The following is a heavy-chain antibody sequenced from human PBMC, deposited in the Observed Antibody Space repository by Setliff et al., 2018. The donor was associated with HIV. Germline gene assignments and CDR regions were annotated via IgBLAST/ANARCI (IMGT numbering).Heavy chain of an antibody. CDR2: FYYGGSS. CDR3: AKLLPAADMAREIDS. Sequence: SETLSLTCTVSGDSISRRIYYWGWIRQPPGKGLEWIGNFYYGGSSHYNPSLKSRVTISVDTSKNQFSLKLISVSAADTAVYYCAKLLPAADMAREIDSWGQGTLVTVSS. V-gene: IGHV4-39*01. D-gene: IGHD2-2*01. CDR1: GDSISRRIYY. J-gene: IGHJ4*02.